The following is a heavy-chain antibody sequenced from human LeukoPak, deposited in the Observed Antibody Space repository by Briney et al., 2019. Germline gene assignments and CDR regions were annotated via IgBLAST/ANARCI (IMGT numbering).Heavy chain of an antibody. J-gene: IGHJ4*02. V-gene: IGHV4-38-2*02. CDR3: AAVGYGSGWLTDY. D-gene: IGHD6-19*01. Sequence: SETLSLTCTVSGYSISSGYYWGWIRQPPGKGLEWIGSIYHSGSTYYNPSLKSRVTISVDTSKNQFSLKLSSVTAADTAVYYCAAVGYGSGWLTDYWGQGTLVTVSS. CDR1: GYSISSGYY. CDR2: IYHSGST.